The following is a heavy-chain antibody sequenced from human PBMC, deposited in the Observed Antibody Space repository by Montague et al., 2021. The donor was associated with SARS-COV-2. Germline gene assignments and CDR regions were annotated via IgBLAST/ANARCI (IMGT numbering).Heavy chain of an antibody. CDR3: ARWDPQTLTVISLRGKSANDY. CDR2: INDRGVTNY. D-gene: IGHD3-10*01. Sequence: SETLSLTCAVYGESFSGFLWSWIRQPPGKGLEWIAEINDRGVTNYNYNPSLGSRVTISADTSKNQFSLKLRSVTAADTAAYYCARWDPQTLTVISLRGKSANDYWGQGTLVTVSS. V-gene: IGHV4-34*01. CDR1: GESFSGFL. J-gene: IGHJ4*02.